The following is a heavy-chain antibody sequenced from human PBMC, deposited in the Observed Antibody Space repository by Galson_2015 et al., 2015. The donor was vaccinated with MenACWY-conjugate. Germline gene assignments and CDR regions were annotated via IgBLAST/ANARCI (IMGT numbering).Heavy chain of an antibody. V-gene: IGHV4-31*03. CDR2: IYYSGTT. Sequence: TLSLTCTVSGGSISSGGYYWSWIRPHPGKGLEWIGYIYYSGTTYYNPSLKSRVIISLDTSKKQFSLKLSSVTAADTAVYYCAREWSSSFKFDPWGQGTLVTVSS. CDR1: GGSISSGGYY. D-gene: IGHD6-13*01. CDR3: AREWSSSFKFDP. J-gene: IGHJ5*02.